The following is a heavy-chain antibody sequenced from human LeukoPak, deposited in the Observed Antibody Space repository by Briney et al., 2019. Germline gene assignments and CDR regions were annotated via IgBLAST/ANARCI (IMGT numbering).Heavy chain of an antibody. J-gene: IGHJ6*03. D-gene: IGHD2-2*02. CDR3: ARVGYCSSTSCYTGRYMDV. V-gene: IGHV3-74*01. CDR1: GFTFSSYW. Sequence: PGGSLRLSCATSGFTFSSYWMHWVRQAPGKGPVWVSRINSDGSSTSYADSVKGRFTISRDNAKNTLYLQMNSLRAEDTAVYYCARVGYCSSTSCYTGRYMDVWGKGTTVTVSS. CDR2: INSDGSST.